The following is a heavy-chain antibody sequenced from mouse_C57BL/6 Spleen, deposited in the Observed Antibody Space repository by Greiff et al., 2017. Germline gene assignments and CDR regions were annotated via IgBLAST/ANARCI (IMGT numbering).Heavy chain of an antibody. V-gene: IGHV1-42*01. CDR3: ASRSSPAMDY. D-gene: IGHD1-1*01. Sequence: VQLQQSGPELVKPGASVKISCKASGYSFTGYYMNWVKQSPEQSLEWIGEINPSTGGTTYNQKFKAKATLTVDKSSSTAYMQLKSLTSEDSAVYYCASRSSPAMDYWGQGTSVTVSS. CDR2: INPSTGGT. CDR1: GYSFTGYY. J-gene: IGHJ4*01.